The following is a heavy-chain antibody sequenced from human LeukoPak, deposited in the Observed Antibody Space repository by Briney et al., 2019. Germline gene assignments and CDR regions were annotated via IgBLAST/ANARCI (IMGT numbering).Heavy chain of an antibody. CDR1: GFTFSSYS. V-gene: IGHV3-21*01. J-gene: IGHJ4*02. Sequence: GGSLRLSCAASGFTFSSYSMNWVRQAPGKGLEWVSSISSSSSYIYYADSVKGRFTISRDNAKNSLYLQMNSLRAEDTAVYYCAREAWGASSTDYWGQGTLVTVSS. CDR2: ISSSSSYI. D-gene: IGHD2-2*01. CDR3: AREAWGASSTDY.